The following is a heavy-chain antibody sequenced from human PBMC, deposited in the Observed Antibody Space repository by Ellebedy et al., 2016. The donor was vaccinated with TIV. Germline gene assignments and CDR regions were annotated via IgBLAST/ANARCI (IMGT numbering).Heavy chain of an antibody. J-gene: IGHJ6*01. CDR3: ARDGVDGLDV. CDR2: IDYSGVT. CDR1: GGSMRGYY. Sequence: PGGSLRLSCAVSGGSMRGYYWSWLRQPPGKRLEYMGNIDYSGVTKYNPYLKSRITISLDTSKNLFSLKLTSGTAADTALYYCARDGVDGLDVWGHGATVVVSS. V-gene: IGHV4-59*01. D-gene: IGHD2-15*01.